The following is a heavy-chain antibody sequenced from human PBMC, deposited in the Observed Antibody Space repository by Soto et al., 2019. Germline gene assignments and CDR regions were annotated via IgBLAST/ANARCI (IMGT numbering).Heavy chain of an antibody. CDR2: IKEDGSEE. CDR3: ARDGLPFALDI. Sequence: EMQVVQSGGGLVQPGGSLRLSCAASGFTLSRHWMSWVRQAPGKGLEWVAKIKEDGSEENYVGSVKGRFTISRDNAKNSLYLQMNSLRAEDTAVYYCARDGLPFALDIWGQGTVVTVFS. CDR1: GFTLSRHW. J-gene: IGHJ3*02. V-gene: IGHV3-7*03. D-gene: IGHD3-16*01.